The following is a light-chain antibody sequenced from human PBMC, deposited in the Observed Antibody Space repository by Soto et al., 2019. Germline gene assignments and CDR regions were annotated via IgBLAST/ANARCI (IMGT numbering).Light chain of an antibody. CDR2: GAS. Sequence: ETAMTQSPGTLSLSPGESATLSWRASQSITNNYSAWYQQKPGRAHRLLIYGASSRATGIPDRFSGSGSGTDFTLTISRLEPEDFAMYYCQQYGYLVTFGGGTKVDIK. V-gene: IGKV3-20*01. CDR1: QSITNNY. CDR3: QQYGYLVT. J-gene: IGKJ4*01.